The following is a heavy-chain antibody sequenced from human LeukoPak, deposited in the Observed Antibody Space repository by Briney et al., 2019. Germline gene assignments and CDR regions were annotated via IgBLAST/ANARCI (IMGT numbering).Heavy chain of an antibody. Sequence: GGSLRLSCAASGFTFSSYWMSWVRQAPRKGLEWVANINQDGSDKYYVDSVKGRFTISRDNAKNSLYMQLNSLRAEDTAVYYCASYGRGLCRPVNFWGQGTLVTVSS. CDR2: INQDGSDK. J-gene: IGHJ4*02. V-gene: IGHV3-7*01. CDR1: GFTFSSYW. CDR3: ASYGRGLCRPVNF. D-gene: IGHD2-21*01.